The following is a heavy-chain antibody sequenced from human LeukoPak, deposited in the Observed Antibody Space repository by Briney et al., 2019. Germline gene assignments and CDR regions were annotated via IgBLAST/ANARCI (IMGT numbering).Heavy chain of an antibody. D-gene: IGHD3-9*01. CDR3: ARDGPYYDILTGRYYGMDV. V-gene: IGHV3-30*01. Sequence: PGRSLRLSCAASGFTFSSYAMDWVRPAPGKGLEWEPVISYDGSNKYYADSVKGRFTISRDNSTNTLYLQMNSLRAEDTAVYYCARDGPYYDILTGRYYGMDVWGQGTTVTVSS. CDR1: GFTFSSYA. CDR2: ISYDGSNK. J-gene: IGHJ6*02.